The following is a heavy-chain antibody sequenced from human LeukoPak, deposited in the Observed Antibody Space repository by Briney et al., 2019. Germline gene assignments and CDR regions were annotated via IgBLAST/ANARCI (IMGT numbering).Heavy chain of an antibody. J-gene: IGHJ6*02. D-gene: IGHD6-13*01. CDR1: GFTFSSYA. V-gene: IGHV3-23*01. CDR2: ISGSGGST. Sequence: PGGSLRLSCAASGFTFSSYAMSWVRQAPGKGLEWVSAISGSGGSTYYADSVKGRFTISRDNPKNTLYLQMNSLRAEDTAVYYCAKASSSSYYYGMDVWGQGTTVTVSS. CDR3: AKASSSSYYYGMDV.